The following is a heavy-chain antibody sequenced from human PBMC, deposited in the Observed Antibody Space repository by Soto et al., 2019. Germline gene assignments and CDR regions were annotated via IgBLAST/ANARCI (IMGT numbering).Heavy chain of an antibody. CDR2: IFYSGGT. CDR1: GGAISGYY. J-gene: IGHJ4*02. Sequence: SETLSLTCSVSGGAISGYYWTWIRQPPGKGLEWIGYIFYSGGTNYNPSLKSRVTISVDTSKNQFSLKLSSVTAADTALYYCARVGSSGWAPDYWGRGTLVTVSS. V-gene: IGHV4-59*01. D-gene: IGHD6-19*01. CDR3: ARVGSSGWAPDY.